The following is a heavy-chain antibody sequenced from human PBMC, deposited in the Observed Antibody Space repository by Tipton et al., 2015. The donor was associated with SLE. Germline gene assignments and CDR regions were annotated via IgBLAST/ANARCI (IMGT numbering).Heavy chain of an antibody. D-gene: IGHD3-22*01. Sequence: TLSLTCAVSGFSISSGYYWGWIRQSPEKGLEWIGSISHSGNIYYNPPLKSRVSMSIDTSRNEVFLRLSSVTAADTAVYYCARHDYDSNGYYQHYFDYWGQGTLVTVSS. CDR1: GFSISSGYY. CDR3: ARHDYDSNGYYQHYFDY. V-gene: IGHV4-38-2*01. CDR2: ISHSGNI. J-gene: IGHJ4*02.